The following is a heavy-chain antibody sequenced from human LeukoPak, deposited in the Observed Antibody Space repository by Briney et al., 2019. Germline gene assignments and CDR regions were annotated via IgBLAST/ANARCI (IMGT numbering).Heavy chain of an antibody. CDR2: FIPMVGVA. CDR1: GSTFSRNS. D-gene: IGHD2-2*02. CDR3: ARVQAVGVPVAIDAYYSHGMDV. V-gene: IGHV1-69*04. J-gene: IGHJ6*02. Sequence: GASVKVSCKASGSTFSRNSISWVRQVPGQGLEWMGRFIPMVGVAAYAQKFQGRITITEDRSTNTAFMELSSLRSEDTAVYYCARVQAVGVPVAIDAYYSHGMDVWGQGTTVTVSS.